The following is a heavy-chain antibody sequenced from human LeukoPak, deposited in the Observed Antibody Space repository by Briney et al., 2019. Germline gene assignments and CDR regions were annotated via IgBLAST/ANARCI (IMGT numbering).Heavy chain of an antibody. CDR1: GFTFSSYG. CDR2: IWYDGSNK. CDR3: AKGSYYDSSGSFYFDY. J-gene: IGHJ4*02. V-gene: IGHV3-33*06. Sequence: GRSLRLSCAASGFTFSSYGMHWVRQAPGKGLEWVAVIWYDGSNKYYADSVKGRFTISRDNSKNTLYVQVNSLGTEDTAAYYCAKGSYYDSSGSFYFDYWGQGTLVTVSS. D-gene: IGHD3-22*01.